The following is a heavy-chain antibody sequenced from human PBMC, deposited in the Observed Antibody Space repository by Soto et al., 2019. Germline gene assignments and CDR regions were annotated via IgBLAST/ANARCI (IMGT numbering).Heavy chain of an antibody. V-gene: IGHV4-30-2*01. J-gene: IGHJ5*02. CDR1: GGSISSGGYS. Sequence: PSETLSLTCAVSGGSISSGGYSWSWIRQPPGKGLEWIGYIYHSGSTYYNPSLKSRVTISVDRSKNQFSLRLNSVTAADTAVYYCARSSIKPQVFMYPCDTWSQATLVTVS. CDR3: ARSSIKPQVFMYPCDT. CDR2: IYHSGST. D-gene: IGHD3-3*01.